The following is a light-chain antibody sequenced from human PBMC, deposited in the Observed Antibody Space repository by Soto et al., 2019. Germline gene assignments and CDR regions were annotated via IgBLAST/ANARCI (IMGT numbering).Light chain of an antibody. CDR3: GSFAGPVWV. V-gene: IGLV2-8*01. CDR1: SSDVGGWPH. CDR2: EVT. J-gene: IGLJ3*02. Sequence: QSALTQPASVSASPGQSITISCAGTSSDVGGWPHVSWYQQHPGKAPKLVIYEVTKRPSGVPDRFSGSKAGNTASLTVFGLQAEDEANYYCGSFAGPVWVFGGGTKLTVL.